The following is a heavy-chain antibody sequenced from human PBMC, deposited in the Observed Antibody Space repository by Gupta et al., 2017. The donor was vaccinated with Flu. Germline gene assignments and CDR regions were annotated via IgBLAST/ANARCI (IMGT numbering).Heavy chain of an antibody. CDR2: INSDGSTT. V-gene: IGHV3-74*01. CDR1: GFTFSRYW. D-gene: IGHD4-17*01. J-gene: IGHJ3*02. CDR3: ARVNYGHYDFDT. Sequence: VQLVESGGGVVEPGGSLRLSCAASGFTFSRYWMHWVRQAPGKGLVWVSRINSDGSTTSYADSVKGRFTISRDNAKNTLYLQMNRLRAEDTAVYYCARVNYGHYDFDTWGQGTMVTVSS.